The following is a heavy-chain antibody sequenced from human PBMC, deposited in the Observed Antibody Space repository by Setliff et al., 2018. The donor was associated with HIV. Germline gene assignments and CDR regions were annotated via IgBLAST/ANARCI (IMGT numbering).Heavy chain of an antibody. CDR2: MSSYRTSMT. CDR3: ARDPDYGDFIALDI. V-gene: IGHV3-48*01. J-gene: IGHJ3*02. CDR1: GFTFSYYS. Sequence: SLRLSCAASGFTFSYYSMHWVRQAPGKGLEWISFMSSYRTSMTHYADSVKGRFTVSRDDAKNSLYLQMNNLRAEDTAVYFCARDPDYGDFIALDIWGQGTMVTVSS. D-gene: IGHD4-17*01.